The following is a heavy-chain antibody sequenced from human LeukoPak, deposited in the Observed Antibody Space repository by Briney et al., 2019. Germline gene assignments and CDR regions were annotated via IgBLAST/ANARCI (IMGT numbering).Heavy chain of an antibody. CDR2: INRNSGGT. CDR3: AGDPGDLDSFDY. V-gene: IGHV1-2*02. J-gene: IGHJ4*02. Sequence: EASVKVSCKASGYTFTDYYMHWVRQAPGQGLEWMGWINRNSGGTKYAQKFQGRVTMTRDTSISTGYMELSGLTSDDTAVYYCAGDPGDLDSFDYWGQGTLSPSPQ. D-gene: IGHD3-16*01. CDR1: GYTFTDYY.